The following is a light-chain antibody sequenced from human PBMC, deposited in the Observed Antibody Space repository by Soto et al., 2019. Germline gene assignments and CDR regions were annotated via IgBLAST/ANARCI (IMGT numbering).Light chain of an antibody. CDR1: SGDIGIYNF. V-gene: IGLV2-14*01. CDR3: TSYTRSNTWV. CDR2: EVH. J-gene: IGLJ3*02. Sequence: QSVLTQPASVSGSLGQSITISCTGTSGDIGIYNFVSWFHQRPAKAPKLSIFEVHNRPSGVSDRFSASKSGNAASLTISGLQADDEGDYYCTSYTRSNTWVFGGGTKLTV.